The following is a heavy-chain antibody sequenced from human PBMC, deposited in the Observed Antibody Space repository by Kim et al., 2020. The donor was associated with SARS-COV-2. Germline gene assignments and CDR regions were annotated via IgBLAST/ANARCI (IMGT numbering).Heavy chain of an antibody. CDR1: GFSFSTFE. CDR2: ISPNGAQT. D-gene: IGHD1-26*01. J-gene: IGHJ4*02. V-gene: IGHV3-23*01. CDR3: AKGSLFDW. Sequence: GGSLRLSCAASGFSFSTFEMSWGRQAPEKGLEWVSTISPNGAQTHYADSVKGRFTISRDNSQNTLYLQMNSLRVEDTATYFCAKGSLFDWWGQGTLVTVSS.